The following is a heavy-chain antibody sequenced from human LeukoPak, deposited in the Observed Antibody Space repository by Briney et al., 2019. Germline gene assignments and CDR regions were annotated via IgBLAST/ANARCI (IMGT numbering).Heavy chain of an antibody. CDR3: ARDHYYSSGWEYGMDV. V-gene: IGHV3-7*03. J-gene: IGHJ6*02. Sequence: GGSLRLSCAASGFTFSSYWMNWARQAPGKGLEWVASINHNGNVNYYVDSVKGRFTISRDNAKNSLYLQMSNLRAEDTAVYYCARDHYYSSGWEYGMDVWGQGTTVTVSS. CDR1: GFTFSSYW. D-gene: IGHD6-19*01. CDR2: INHNGNVN.